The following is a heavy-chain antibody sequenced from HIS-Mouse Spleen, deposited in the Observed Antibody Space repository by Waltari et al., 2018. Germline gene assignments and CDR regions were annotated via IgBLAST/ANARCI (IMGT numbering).Heavy chain of an antibody. J-gene: IGHJ2*01. Sequence: QLQLQESGPGLVKPSETLSLTCTVPGGSIRRSSYYWGWLLQPPWKGLEWIGSIYYSGSTYDNPSLKSRVTISVDTSKNQFSLKLSSVTAADTAVYYCAREIPYSSSWYDWYFDLWGRGTLVTVSS. CDR2: IYYSGST. D-gene: IGHD6-13*01. CDR3: AREIPYSSSWYDWYFDL. V-gene: IGHV4-39*07. CDR1: GGSIRRSSYY.